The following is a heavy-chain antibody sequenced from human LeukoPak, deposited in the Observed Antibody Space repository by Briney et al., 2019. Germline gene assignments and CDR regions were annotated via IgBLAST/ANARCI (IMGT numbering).Heavy chain of an antibody. CDR3: AKHPYNDFWSGYYKGFDY. Sequence: GGSLRLSCAASGFTFSSYAMSWVRQAPGKGLEWVSSFSGTGDYTHSADSVKGRFIISRDNSKNTLYLQMNSLRVEDTAVYYCAKHPYNDFWSGYYKGFDYWGQGTLVTVSS. J-gene: IGHJ4*02. CDR2: FSGTGDYT. CDR1: GFTFSSYA. D-gene: IGHD3-3*01. V-gene: IGHV3-23*01.